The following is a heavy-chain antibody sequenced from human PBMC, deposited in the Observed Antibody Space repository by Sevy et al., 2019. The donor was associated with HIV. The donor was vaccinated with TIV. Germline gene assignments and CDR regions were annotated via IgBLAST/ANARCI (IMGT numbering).Heavy chain of an antibody. CDR2: ISASGSTP. CDR1: RFTFSSYA. Sequence: GGSLRLSCAASRFTFSSYAMNWVRQAPGRGLEWVSAISASGSTPYYADSVKGRFTISRDNSRNTRYLQMNSLRAEDTAVYYCAKSYGDPYFYYGMDVWGQGTTVTVSS. CDR3: AKSYGDPYFYYGMDV. D-gene: IGHD4-17*01. J-gene: IGHJ6*02. V-gene: IGHV3-23*01.